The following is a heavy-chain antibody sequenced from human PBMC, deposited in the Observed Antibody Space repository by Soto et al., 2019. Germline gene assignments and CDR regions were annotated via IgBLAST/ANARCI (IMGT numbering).Heavy chain of an antibody. V-gene: IGHV1-46*01. CDR1: VYLFTAYS. CDR2: VNPSGGST. J-gene: IGHJ1*01. CDR3: AREENCSGGTCYSEYFHR. D-gene: IGHD2-15*01. Sequence: ASVKVSSQASVYLFTAYSRHWVRLAPGQGLEWMGVVNPSGGSTNYAQNFQGRVTMTRDTSTTTIYMELSSLRSDDTAIYYCAREENCSGGTCYSEYFHRWGQGTLVTVSS.